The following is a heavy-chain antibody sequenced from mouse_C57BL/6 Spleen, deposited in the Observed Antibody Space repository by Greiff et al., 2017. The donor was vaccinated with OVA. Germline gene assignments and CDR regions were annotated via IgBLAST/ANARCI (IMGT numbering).Heavy chain of an antibody. J-gene: IGHJ1*03. Sequence: VKLVESDAELVKPGASVKISCKVSGYTFTDHTIHWMKQRPEQGLEWIGYIYPRDGSTKYNEKFKGKATLTADKSSSTAYMQLNSLTSEDSAVYFCARFLLDYSNYLRHFDVWGTGTTVTVSS. V-gene: IGHV1-78*01. CDR3: ARFLLDYSNYLRHFDV. D-gene: IGHD2-5*01. CDR1: GYTFTDHT. CDR2: IYPRDGST.